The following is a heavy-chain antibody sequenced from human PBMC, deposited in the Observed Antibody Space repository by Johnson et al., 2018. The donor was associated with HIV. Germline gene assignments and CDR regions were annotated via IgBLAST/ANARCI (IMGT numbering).Heavy chain of an antibody. V-gene: IGHV3-30*04. CDR3: ARDGTWELHRHAFDI. CDR2: ISYDGSNK. J-gene: IGHJ3*02. Sequence: QVQLVESGGGVVQPGRSLRLSCAASGFTFSSYAMHWVRQAPGKGLEWVAVISYDGSNKYYADSVKGRFTISRDNSKNTLYMQMNSLRAEDTAVYYCARDGTWELHRHAFDIWGQGTMGTVSA. CDR1: GFTFSSYA. D-gene: IGHD1-26*01.